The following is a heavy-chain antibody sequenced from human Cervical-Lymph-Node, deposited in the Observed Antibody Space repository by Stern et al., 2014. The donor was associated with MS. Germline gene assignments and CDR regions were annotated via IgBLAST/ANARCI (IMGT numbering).Heavy chain of an antibody. V-gene: IGHV4-61*02. CDR2: IYTSGST. J-gene: IGHJ4*02. Sequence: QLQLQESGPGLVKPSQTLSLTCTVSGGSISSGSYYWSWIRQPAGKGLEWIGRIYTSGSTNYNPSLKSRVTISVDTSNNQFSRKRSSVTAADTAVYYCAGMSDYWGQGTLVTVSS. CDR1: GGSISSGSYY. CDR3: AGMSDY.